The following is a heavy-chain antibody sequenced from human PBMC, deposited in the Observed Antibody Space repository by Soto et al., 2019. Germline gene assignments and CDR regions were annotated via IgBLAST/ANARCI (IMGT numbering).Heavy chain of an antibody. D-gene: IGHD2-2*01. CDR3: ARDTVSSSWFPLGY. CDR2: ISAGSDST. J-gene: IGHJ4*02. Sequence: GGSLRLSCAASGFIFSSYAMNWVRQVPGKGLEWVSAISAGSDSTYYADSVKGRFTISRDNAQNTLFLQMDSLRPEDTAIYFCARDTVSSSWFPLGYWGQGTLVTVSS. CDR1: GFIFSSYA. V-gene: IGHV3-23*01.